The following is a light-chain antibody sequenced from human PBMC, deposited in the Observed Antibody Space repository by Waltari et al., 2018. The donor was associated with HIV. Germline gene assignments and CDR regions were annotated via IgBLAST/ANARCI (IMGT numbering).Light chain of an antibody. CDR1: ALANHY. Sequence: SNELTQPPSVSVSPGQTARITCSGDALANHYTYWFQQKPGQAPVLVIYKDTERPSGTPERFSGSRSGTTVKLTISGVQAEDEADYYCQSGGSSGSWEFGGGTKLTVL. CDR3: QSGGSSGSWE. J-gene: IGLJ3*02. CDR2: KDT. V-gene: IGLV3-25*03.